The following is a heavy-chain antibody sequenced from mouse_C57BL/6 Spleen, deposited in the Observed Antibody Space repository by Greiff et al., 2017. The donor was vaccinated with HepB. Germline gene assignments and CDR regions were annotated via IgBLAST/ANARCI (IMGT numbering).Heavy chain of an antibody. CDR2: INPNNGGT. CDR1: GYTFTDYN. J-gene: IGHJ3*01. V-gene: IGHV1-22*01. Sequence: EVQLQQSGPELVKPGASVKMSCKASGYTFTDYNMHWVKQSHGKSLEWIGYINPNNGGTSYNQKFKGKATLTVNKSSSTAYMELRSLTSEDSAVYYCARSQGGRGSYGNYGFAYWGQGTLVTVSA. CDR3: ARSQGGRGSYGNYGFAY. D-gene: IGHD2-1*01.